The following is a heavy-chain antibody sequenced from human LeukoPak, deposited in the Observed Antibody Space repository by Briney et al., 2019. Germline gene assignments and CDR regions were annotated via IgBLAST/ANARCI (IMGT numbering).Heavy chain of an antibody. D-gene: IGHD3-16*02. CDR1: GGSFSGYY. CDR3: ARKTVWGSYRWDY. J-gene: IGHJ4*02. Sequence: SETLSLTCAVYGGSFSGYYWSWIRQPPGKGLEWIGEINHSGSTNYNPSLKSRVTISVDTSKNQFSLKLSSVTAADTAVYCCARKTVWGSYRWDYWGQGTLVTVSS. V-gene: IGHV4-34*01. CDR2: INHSGST.